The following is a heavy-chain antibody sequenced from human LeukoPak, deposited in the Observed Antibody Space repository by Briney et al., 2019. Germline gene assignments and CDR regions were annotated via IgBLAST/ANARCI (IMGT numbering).Heavy chain of an antibody. CDR1: GGSFSGYY. D-gene: IGHD5-12*01. CDR2: INHSGST. Sequence: SETLSLTCAVYGGSFSGYYWSWIRQPPGKGLEWIGEINHSGSTNYNPSLKSRVTISVDTSKNQFSLKLSSVTAADTAVYYCATWLRSANGYYYYYYMDVWGKGTTVTVSS. CDR3: ATWLRSANGYYYYYYMDV. V-gene: IGHV4-34*01. J-gene: IGHJ6*03.